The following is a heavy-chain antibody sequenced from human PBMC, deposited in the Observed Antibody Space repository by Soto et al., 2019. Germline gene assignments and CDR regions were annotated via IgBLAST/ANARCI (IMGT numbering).Heavy chain of an antibody. V-gene: IGHV3-23*01. J-gene: IGHJ4*02. D-gene: IGHD6-13*01. CDR1: GFTFSSYA. CDR2: ISGSGGST. Sequence: PGGSLRLSCAASGFTFSSYAMSWVRPAPGKGLEWVSAISGSGGSTYYADSVKGRFTISRDNSKNTLYLQMNSLRAEDTAVYYCAKVQLGSSWYGETFDYWGQGTLVTVSS. CDR3: AKVQLGSSWYGETFDY.